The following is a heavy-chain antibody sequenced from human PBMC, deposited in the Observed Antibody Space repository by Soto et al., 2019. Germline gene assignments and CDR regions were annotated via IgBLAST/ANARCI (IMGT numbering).Heavy chain of an antibody. V-gene: IGHV1-18*01. Sequence: QVQLVQSGTEVKKPGASVKVSCKASGYNFTNYDISWVRQAPGQGLEWMAWISAHNGNKNYAEKFQGSVTMTTDTSTSTAYMEVRSLRSDDSAVYYCAKGLQSYFGMDVWGQGTTVTVSS. CDR1: GYNFTNYD. J-gene: IGHJ6*02. CDR3: AKGLQSYFGMDV. CDR2: ISAHNGNK. D-gene: IGHD1-1*01.